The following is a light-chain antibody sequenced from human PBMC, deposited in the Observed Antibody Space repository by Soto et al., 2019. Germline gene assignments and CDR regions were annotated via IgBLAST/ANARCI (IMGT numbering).Light chain of an antibody. J-gene: IGKJ1*01. V-gene: IGKV1-9*01. CDR3: QQSYSTRWT. CDR1: QGISSY. CDR2: AAS. Sequence: IQLTQSPSSLSSALVDIVAITGGASQGISSYLAWYQQKPGKAPKLLIYAASTLQSGVPSRFSGSGSGTDFTLTISSLQPDDFATYYCQQSYSTRWTFGQGTKVDI.